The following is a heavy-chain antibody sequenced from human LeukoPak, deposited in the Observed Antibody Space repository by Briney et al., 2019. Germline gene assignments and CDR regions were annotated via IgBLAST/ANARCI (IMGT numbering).Heavy chain of an antibody. Sequence: GGSLRLSCAASGFTFSSYWMSWVRQAPGKGLEWVANIKQDGSEKYYVDFVKGRFTISRDNAKNSLYLQMNSLRAEDTAVYYCARAAGWQSAFAFDYWGQGTLVTVSS. J-gene: IGHJ4*02. CDR1: GFTFSSYW. CDR2: IKQDGSEK. D-gene: IGHD2-15*01. V-gene: IGHV3-7*01. CDR3: ARAAGWQSAFAFDY.